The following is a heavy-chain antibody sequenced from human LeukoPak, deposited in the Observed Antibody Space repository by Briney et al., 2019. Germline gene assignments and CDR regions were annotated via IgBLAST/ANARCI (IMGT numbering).Heavy chain of an antibody. Sequence: PGGSLRLSCATSGFTFTTFWMHWVRQAPGKGLVWVSRINHDGSSTNYADSVKGRFTISRDNAKNSLYLQMNSLRAEDTAVYYCARAAYYYDSSGYCDYWGQGTLVTVSS. CDR2: INHDGSST. J-gene: IGHJ4*02. V-gene: IGHV3-74*01. CDR3: ARAAYYYDSSGYCDY. D-gene: IGHD3-22*01. CDR1: GFTFTTFW.